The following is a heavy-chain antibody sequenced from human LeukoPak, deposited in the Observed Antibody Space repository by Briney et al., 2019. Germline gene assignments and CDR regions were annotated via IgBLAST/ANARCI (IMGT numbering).Heavy chain of an antibody. J-gene: IGHJ4*02. CDR3: ARDTFWSGSYYFDY. CDR1: GCSTPSYY. CDR2: IYSSGNT. Sequence: LSETLSLTCTVSGCSTPSYYWSWLRQPAPKELEGIGHIYSSGNTNYNPSLKSRVTIPVDKSRTQFSLNLTSVTAADTAVYYCARDTFWSGSYYFDYWGQGTLVTVSS. V-gene: IGHV4-4*07. D-gene: IGHD3-3*01.